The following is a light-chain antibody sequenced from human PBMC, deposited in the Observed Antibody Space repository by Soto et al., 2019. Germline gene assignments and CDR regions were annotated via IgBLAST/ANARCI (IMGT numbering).Light chain of an antibody. J-gene: IGKJ5*01. Sequence: DIQMTQSPSSLSASLGDRVTITCRASQSVSSYLNCYQQKPGNAPKLLICVASSLQSGVASWISGSGSGADFTLTIRRLQPEDFATYCCQQSYSTPITFGQGTRLEI. CDR3: QQSYSTPIT. V-gene: IGKV1-39*01. CDR1: QSVSSY. CDR2: VAS.